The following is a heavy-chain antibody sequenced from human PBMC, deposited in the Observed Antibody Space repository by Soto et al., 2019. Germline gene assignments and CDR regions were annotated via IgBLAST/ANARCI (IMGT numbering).Heavy chain of an antibody. V-gene: IGHV4-59*01. J-gene: IGHJ1*01. D-gene: IGHD1-1*01. CDR2: IYYSGST. CDR1: GGSISSYY. CDR3: ARGYAEYFQH. Sequence: PSETLSLTCTVSGGSISSYYWSWIRQPPGKGLEWIGYIYYSGSTNYNPSLKSRVTISVDTSKNQFSPKLSSVTAADTAVYYCARGYAEYFQHWGQGTLVTVSS.